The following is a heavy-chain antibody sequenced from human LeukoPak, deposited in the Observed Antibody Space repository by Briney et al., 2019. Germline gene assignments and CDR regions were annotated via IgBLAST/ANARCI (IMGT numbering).Heavy chain of an antibody. CDR2: IYYSGST. CDR3: ARDLTMPPYYYYGMDV. V-gene: IGHV4-61*01. J-gene: IGHJ6*02. Sequence: SETLSLTCTVSGGSVSSGSHYWSWIRQPPGKGLEWIGYIYYSGSTNYNPSLKSRVTISVDTSKNQFSLKLSSVTAADTAVYYCARDLTMPPYYYYGMDVWGQGTTVTVSS. CDR1: GGSVSSGSHY. D-gene: IGHD3-3*01.